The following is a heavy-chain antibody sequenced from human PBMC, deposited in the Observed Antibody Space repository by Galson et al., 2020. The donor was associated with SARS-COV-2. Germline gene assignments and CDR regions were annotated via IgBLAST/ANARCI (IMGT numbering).Heavy chain of an antibody. D-gene: IGHD3-10*01. J-gene: IGHJ3*02. V-gene: IGHV1-2*02. CDR3: ASVRGVIWFAFDI. CDR1: GYTFTGYY. CDR2: INPNSGGT. Sequence: ASVKVSCKASGYTFTGYYMHWVRQAPGQGLEWMGWINPNSGGTNYAQKFQGRVTMTRDTSISTAYMELSRLRSDDTAVYYCASVRGVIWFAFDIWGQGTMVTVSS.